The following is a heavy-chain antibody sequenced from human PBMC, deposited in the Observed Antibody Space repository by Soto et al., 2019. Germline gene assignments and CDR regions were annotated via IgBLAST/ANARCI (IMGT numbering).Heavy chain of an antibody. V-gene: IGHV3-48*01. Sequence: EVQLVESGGGLVQPGGSLRLSCAASGFTFSSYSMNWVRQAPGKGLEWVSYISSSSSTIYYADSVKGRFTISRDNAKNSLDLQMNSLRAEDTAVYYCARENYDILTGYHYFDYWGQGTLVTVSS. D-gene: IGHD3-9*01. CDR1: GFTFSSYS. CDR2: ISSSSSTI. J-gene: IGHJ4*02. CDR3: ARENYDILTGYHYFDY.